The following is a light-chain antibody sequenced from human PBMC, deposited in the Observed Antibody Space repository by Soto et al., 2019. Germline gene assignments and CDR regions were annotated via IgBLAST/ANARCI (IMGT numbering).Light chain of an antibody. V-gene: IGKV3-11*01. J-gene: IGKJ1*01. Sequence: EVILTQSPATLSSSPGERATLSCRASQTVGVRLAWYQHTPGQAPRLIIYEASNRAAGIPARFSGSGSGTDFTLTITSLEPEDFAFYYCHQRQRWPRTFGQGTKVDI. CDR2: EAS. CDR1: QTVGVR. CDR3: HQRQRWPRT.